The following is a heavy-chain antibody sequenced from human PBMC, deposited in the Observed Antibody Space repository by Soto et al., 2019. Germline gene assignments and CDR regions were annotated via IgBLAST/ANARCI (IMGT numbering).Heavy chain of an antibody. Sequence: EVQWLESGGGLVHPGGSVRLSCAAAGFPFSSYAMSWVRQAPGKWLEWVSAISGNGAETSYAASVRGRFTISRDNSRDTLYLQMNSLRADYTAVYACGKERRGSGWFVCSYWGQGIKVTFSS. CDR3: GKERRGSGWFVCSY. CDR2: ISGNGAET. D-gene: IGHD6-19*01. J-gene: IGHJ4*02. CDR1: GFPFSSYA. V-gene: IGHV3-23*01.